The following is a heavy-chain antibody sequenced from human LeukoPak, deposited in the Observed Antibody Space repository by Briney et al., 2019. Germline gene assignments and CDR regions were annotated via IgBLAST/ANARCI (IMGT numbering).Heavy chain of an antibody. Sequence: SETLSLTCSVSGDSIINYYWSWVRQSPEKGLEWIGYIYYTGTTKYNPSLESRVFMSVDTSKNQFSLRLTSVTVADTAVYYSVKEPSVWGQGILVTVSS. J-gene: IGHJ4*02. CDR3: VKEPSV. CDR2: IYYTGTT. CDR1: GDSIINYY. V-gene: IGHV4-59*01.